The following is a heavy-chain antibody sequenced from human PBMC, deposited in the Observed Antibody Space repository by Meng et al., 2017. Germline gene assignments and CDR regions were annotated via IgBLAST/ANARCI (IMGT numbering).Heavy chain of an antibody. V-gene: IGHV3-53*02. CDR2: IYSGGST. CDR1: GFSVTTSY. CDR3: ARDSSSGWYHNY. D-gene: IGHD6-19*01. Sequence: EVSLGETGGVLIQLGVSLRLSCTASGFSVTTSYMSWVRQAPGKGLEWVSVIYSGGSTYYADSVKGRFSISRDNSKNTLYLQMNSLRAEDTAVYFCARDSSSGWYHNYWGQGTLVTVSS. J-gene: IGHJ4*02.